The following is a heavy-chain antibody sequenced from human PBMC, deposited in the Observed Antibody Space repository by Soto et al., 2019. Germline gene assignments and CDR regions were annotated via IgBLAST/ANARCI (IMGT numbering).Heavy chain of an antibody. D-gene: IGHD2-2*01. CDR3: ARRPGGFIVVVPAAMNGWFDP. CDR1: GGSFSGYY. J-gene: IGHJ5*02. CDR2: INHSGST. Sequence: SETLSLTCAVYGGSFSGYYWSWIRQPPGKGLEWIGEINHSGSTNYNPSLKSRVTISVDTSKNQFSLKLSSVTAADTAVYYCARRPGGFIVVVPAAMNGWFDPWGQGTLVTVSS. V-gene: IGHV4-34*01.